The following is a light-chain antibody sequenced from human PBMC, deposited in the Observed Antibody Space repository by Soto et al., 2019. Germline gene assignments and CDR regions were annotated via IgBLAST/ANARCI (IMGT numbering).Light chain of an antibody. V-gene: IGLV2-23*01. J-gene: IGLJ2*01. Sequence: QSVLTQPASVSGSPGQSITISCTGISNDVGTYNLVSWYQHHPGKAPKLIIYEASKRPSGVPNRFSGSKSGNTASLTISGLHAEDEADYYCCSYGSSVVFGGGTKLTVL. CDR1: SNDVGTYNL. CDR2: EAS. CDR3: CSYGSSVV.